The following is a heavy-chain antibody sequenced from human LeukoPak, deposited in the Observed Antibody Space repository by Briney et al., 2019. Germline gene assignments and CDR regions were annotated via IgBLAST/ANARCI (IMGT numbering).Heavy chain of an antibody. CDR3: ANSNWGAGYYYMDV. CDR1: GFTFSSYA. CDR2: ISGSGGST. V-gene: IGHV3-23*01. D-gene: IGHD7-27*01. Sequence: GGSLRLSCAASGFTFSSYAMSWVRQAPGKGLEWVSAISGSGGSTYYADSVKGRFTISRDNSKNTLYLQMNSLRAEDTAVYYCANSNWGAGYYYMDVWGKGTTVTVSS. J-gene: IGHJ6*03.